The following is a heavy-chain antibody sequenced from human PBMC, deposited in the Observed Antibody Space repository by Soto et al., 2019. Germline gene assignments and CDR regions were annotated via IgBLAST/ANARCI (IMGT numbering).Heavy chain of an antibody. CDR3: ARASWNSEY. V-gene: IGHV4-34*01. D-gene: IGHD2-15*01. Sequence: SETLSLICAVYGVSFSGYYWNWIRQPPEKGLESIGEIDDTGSTNYNASLKSRVTMAVDTSKNQFSLNQTSVTVADRDKYYFARASWNSEYWGQGTLVTGSS. J-gene: IGHJ4*01. CDR2: IDDTGST. CDR1: GVSFSGYY.